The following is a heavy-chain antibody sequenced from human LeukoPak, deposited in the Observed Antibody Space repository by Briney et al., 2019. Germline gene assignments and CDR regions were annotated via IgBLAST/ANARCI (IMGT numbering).Heavy chain of an antibody. Sequence: ASVKVSCKASGYDFTGYYVHWVRQAPGHGLEWMGWVNPRNGGTHYAQNFQGRVTITGDTSITTAYMELGSLTSDDTAVYYCARGDGSRSTVANFDYWGQGTLVTVSS. D-gene: IGHD1-26*01. CDR1: GYDFTGYY. CDR3: ARGDGSRSTVANFDY. CDR2: VNPRNGGT. V-gene: IGHV1-2*02. J-gene: IGHJ4*02.